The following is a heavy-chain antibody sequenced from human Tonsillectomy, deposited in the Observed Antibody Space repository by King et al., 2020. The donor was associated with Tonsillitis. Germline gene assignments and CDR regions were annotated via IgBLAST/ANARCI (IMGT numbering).Heavy chain of an antibody. CDR1: GGSFSDYY. CDR2: INHSGST. CDR3: AREEDRYCSGGSCSTPWYMDV. V-gene: IGHV4-34*01. Sequence: VQLQQWGAGLLKPSETLSLTCAVYGGSFSDYYWGWIRQPPGKGLEWIGEINHSGSTNYNPSLKSRVTISVDSSKNQFSLRLSSIPAADTAVYYCAREEDRYCSGGSCSTPWYMDVWGKGTTVTVSS. J-gene: IGHJ6*03. D-gene: IGHD2-15*01.